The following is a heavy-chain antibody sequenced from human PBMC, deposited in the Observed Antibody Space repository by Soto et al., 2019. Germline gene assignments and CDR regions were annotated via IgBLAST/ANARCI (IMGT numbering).Heavy chain of an antibody. D-gene: IGHD3-3*01. J-gene: IGHJ6*02. Sequence: LRLSCAASGFTFSSYWMSWVRQAPGKGLEWVANIKQDGSEKYYVDSVKGRFTISRDNAKNSLYLQMNSLRAEDTAVYYCARDRITIFGVAPQDTYYYYGMDVWGQGTTVTVSS. CDR3: ARDRITIFGVAPQDTYYYYGMDV. CDR1: GFTFSSYW. CDR2: IKQDGSEK. V-gene: IGHV3-7*01.